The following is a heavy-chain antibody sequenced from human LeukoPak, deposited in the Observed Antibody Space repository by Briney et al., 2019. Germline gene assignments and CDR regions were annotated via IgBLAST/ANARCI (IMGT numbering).Heavy chain of an antibody. V-gene: IGHV3-7*04. J-gene: IGHJ4*02. Sequence: PGGSLRLSCAASGFTFSSSWLTWVRLAPGKGLEWVANINQDGTQKYYVDSVKGRFTIFRDNAKNSLFLQMNSLRAEDTAVYYCARDHSWGQGTLVTVSS. CDR3: ARDHS. CDR2: INQDGTQK. CDR1: GFTFSSSW.